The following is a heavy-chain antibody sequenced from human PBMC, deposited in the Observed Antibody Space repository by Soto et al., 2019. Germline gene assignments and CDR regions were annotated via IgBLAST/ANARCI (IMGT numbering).Heavy chain of an antibody. CDR2: ISGSGGST. J-gene: IGHJ6*02. CDR1: GFTFSSYA. Sequence: EVQLLESGGGLVQPGGSLRLSCAASGFTFSSYAMSWVRQAPGKGLEWVSAISGSGGSTYYADSVKGRFTISRDNSKNTLYLQMNSLRAEGTAVYYCAKVGYSSSSFGMDVWGQGTTVTVSS. CDR3: AKVGYSSSSFGMDV. V-gene: IGHV3-23*01. D-gene: IGHD6-13*01.